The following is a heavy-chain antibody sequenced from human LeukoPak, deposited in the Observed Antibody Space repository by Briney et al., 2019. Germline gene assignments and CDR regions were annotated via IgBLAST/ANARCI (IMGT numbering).Heavy chain of an antibody. CDR3: ARNFPGRTEDV. Sequence: SETLSLTCTVSGDSMSPYFWTWVRQSPGKGLEWVGYIYQTTTTYNPSLKGRVTISTDMSQNQLSLKVTSVTAADTAVYYCARNFPGRTEDVWGRGTTVIVSS. D-gene: IGHD1-14*01. CDR1: GDSMSPYF. CDR2: IYQTTT. V-gene: IGHV4-59*01. J-gene: IGHJ6*04.